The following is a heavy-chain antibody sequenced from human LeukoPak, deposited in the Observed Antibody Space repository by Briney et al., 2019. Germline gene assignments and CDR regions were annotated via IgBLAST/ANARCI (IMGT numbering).Heavy chain of an antibody. Sequence: EASVKVSCKASGYTFTSYGISWVRQAPGQGLEWMGWISAYKGNTNYAQKLQGRVTMTTDTSTSTAYMELRSLRSDDTAVYYCAREGDCGGDCYPAGYSFDYWGQGTLVTVSS. J-gene: IGHJ4*02. CDR3: AREGDCGGDCYPAGYSFDY. CDR2: ISAYKGNT. V-gene: IGHV1-18*01. CDR1: GYTFTSYG. D-gene: IGHD2-21*02.